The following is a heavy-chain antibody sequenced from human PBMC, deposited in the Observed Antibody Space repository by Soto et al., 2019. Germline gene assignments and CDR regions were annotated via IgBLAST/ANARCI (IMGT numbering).Heavy chain of an antibody. CDR3: AKMVPRSGSNGYFDYFDY. CDR1: GFTFSSFA. CDR2: ITPSGDAT. D-gene: IGHD3-16*01. Sequence: EVQVLESGGGLVQPGGSLRLSCAASGFTFSSFAMSWVRQLPGKGLEWVSGITPSGDATYYADSMRGRFTISRDNSKNTLYLQMDSLRAEDTAVYYCAKMVPRSGSNGYFDYFDYWGQGTLVTVSS. J-gene: IGHJ4*02. V-gene: IGHV3-23*01.